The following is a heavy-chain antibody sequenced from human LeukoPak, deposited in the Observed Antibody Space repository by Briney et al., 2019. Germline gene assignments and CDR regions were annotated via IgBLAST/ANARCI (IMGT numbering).Heavy chain of an antibody. Sequence: SVKVSCKASGGTFSSYAISWVRQAPGQGLEWMGGIIPIFGTANYAQKFQGRVTITADESTSTAYMELRSLRSDDTAVYYCARQPFTRPAVGNSGNDYWGQGTLVTVSS. CDR1: GGTFSSYA. D-gene: IGHD6-13*01. J-gene: IGHJ4*02. V-gene: IGHV1-69*13. CDR2: IIPIFGTA. CDR3: ARQPFTRPAVGNSGNDY.